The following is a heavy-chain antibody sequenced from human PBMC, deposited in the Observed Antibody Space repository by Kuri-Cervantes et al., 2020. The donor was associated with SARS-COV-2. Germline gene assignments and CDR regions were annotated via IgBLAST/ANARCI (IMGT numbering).Heavy chain of an antibody. CDR3: ARVLEGIVAAGSHYYYYMDV. CDR1: GYSISSGYY. V-gene: IGHV4-4*07. J-gene: IGHJ6*03. CDR2: IYTSGST. D-gene: IGHD6-13*01. Sequence: SETLSLTCAVSGYSISSGYYWGWVRQPAGKGLEWIGYIYTSGSTNYNPSLKSRVTMSVDTSKNHFSLRLSSVTAADTAVYYCARVLEGIVAAGSHYYYYMDVWGKGTTVTVSS.